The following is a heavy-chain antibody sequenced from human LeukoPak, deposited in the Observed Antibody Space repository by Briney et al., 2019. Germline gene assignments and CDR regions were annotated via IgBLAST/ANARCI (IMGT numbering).Heavy chain of an antibody. CDR1: GGSISSGGYS. CDR3: ARLGYCSSTSCYSHYYYGMDV. Sequence: KASQTLSLTCTVSGGSISSGGYSWSWIRQHPGKGLEWIGYIYYSGSTYYNPSLKSRVTISVDTSKNQFSLKLSSVTAADTAVYYCARLGYCSSTSCYSHYYYGMDVWGQGTTVTVSS. D-gene: IGHD2-2*01. CDR2: IYYSGST. J-gene: IGHJ6*02. V-gene: IGHV4-31*03.